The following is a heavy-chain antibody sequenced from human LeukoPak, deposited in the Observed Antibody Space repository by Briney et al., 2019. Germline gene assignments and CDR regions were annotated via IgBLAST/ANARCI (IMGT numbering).Heavy chain of an antibody. V-gene: IGHV3-30*18. D-gene: IGHD1-26*01. Sequence: QPGRSLRLSCAASGFSLSRYGMHWVRQVPGKGLEWVAVISSDGSNKYYADSVKGRFTISRDNSKNTLYLQMNSLRAEDTAIYYCAKDYRYSGWDYYYGMDVWGQGTTVTVSS. CDR2: ISSDGSNK. CDR1: GFSLSRYG. CDR3: AKDYRYSGWDYYYGMDV. J-gene: IGHJ6*02.